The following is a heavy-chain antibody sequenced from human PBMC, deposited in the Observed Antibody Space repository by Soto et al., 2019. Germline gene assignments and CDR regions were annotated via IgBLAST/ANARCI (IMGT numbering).Heavy chain of an antibody. D-gene: IGHD5-18*01. CDR3: AHLPWKQVWPRAPVVY. CDR2: IYWDDDK. Sequence: QITLKESGPPLVKPTQTLTLTCTFSGFSLSTSGVGVGWIRQPPGKALEWLGIIYWDDDKRYRPSLKSRLTITKDTSKNQLVLTMTNMDPVDTATYYCAHLPWKQVWPRAPVVYWGQGTPVTVSS. V-gene: IGHV2-5*02. J-gene: IGHJ4*02. CDR1: GFSLSTSGVG.